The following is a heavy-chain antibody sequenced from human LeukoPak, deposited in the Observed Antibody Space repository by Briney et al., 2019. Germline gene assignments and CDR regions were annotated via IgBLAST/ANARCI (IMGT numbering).Heavy chain of an antibody. CDR3: AREYFYDSSGYSDAFDI. J-gene: IGHJ3*02. V-gene: IGHV3-33*01. Sequence: GRSLRLSCSASGLAFSNYGVHWVRQAPGEGLEWVAVIWYDGSYKYYADSVKGRFTISGDNSKNTLYLQMNSLRAEDTAVYYCAREYFYDSSGYSDAFDIWGQGTMVTVSS. CDR1: GLAFSNYG. D-gene: IGHD3-22*01. CDR2: IWYDGSYK.